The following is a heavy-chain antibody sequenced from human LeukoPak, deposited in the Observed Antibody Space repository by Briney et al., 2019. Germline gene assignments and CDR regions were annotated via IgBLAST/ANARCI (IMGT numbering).Heavy chain of an antibody. CDR3: ARDCSGGSCYSSIAFDI. CDR1: GGSFSGYY. J-gene: IGHJ3*02. CDR2: INHSGST. Sequence: SETLSLTCAVYGGSFSGYYWSWIRQPPGKGLEWIGEINHSGSTNYNPSLKSRVTISVDTSKNQFSLKLSSVTAADTAVYYRARDCSGGSCYSSIAFDIWGQGTMVTVSS. V-gene: IGHV4-34*01. D-gene: IGHD2-15*01.